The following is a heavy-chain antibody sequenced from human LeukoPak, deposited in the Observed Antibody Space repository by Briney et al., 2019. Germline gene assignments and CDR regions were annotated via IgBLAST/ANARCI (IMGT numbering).Heavy chain of an antibody. CDR1: GYTFTGYY. D-gene: IGHD3-10*01. CDR3: ARVQDPLLWFGEYFDY. V-gene: IGHV1-2*02. J-gene: IGHJ4*02. CDR2: INPNSGGT. Sequence: ASVKVSCKASGYTFTGYYMHWVRQVPGQGLEWMGWINPNSGGTNYAQKFQGRVTMTRDTSISTAYMELSRLRSDDTAVYYCARVQDPLLWFGEYFDYWGQGTLVTVSS.